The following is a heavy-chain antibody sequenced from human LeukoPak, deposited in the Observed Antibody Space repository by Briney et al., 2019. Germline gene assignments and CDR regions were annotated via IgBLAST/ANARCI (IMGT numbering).Heavy chain of an antibody. CDR2: IYHSGST. Sequence: SETLSLTCTVSGYSISSGYYWGWIRQPPGKGLEWIGSIYHSGSTYYKPSLKSRVTISLDTSKNQFSLKLSSVTAADTAVYYCARVLTMVRGVKGWFDPWGQGTLVTVSS. CDR3: ARVLTMVRGVKGWFDP. D-gene: IGHD3-10*01. V-gene: IGHV4-38-2*02. J-gene: IGHJ5*02. CDR1: GYSISSGYY.